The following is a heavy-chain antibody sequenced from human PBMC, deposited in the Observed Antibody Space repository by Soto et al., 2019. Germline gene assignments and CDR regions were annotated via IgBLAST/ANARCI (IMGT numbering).Heavy chain of an antibody. CDR2: IVPSLDTT. Sequence: QVHLVQSGTEVKKPGSSVKVSCKASGGTFSSSGFSWVGQAPGQGLEWMGMIVPSLDTTNYAQKLQPRVTITADEVTSTAYMELRSLRSEDTAVYYCARWPQPRYTADPYAVDVWGQGTRVIVSS. J-gene: IGHJ6*02. D-gene: IGHD3-16*02. CDR1: GGTFSSSG. V-gene: IGHV1-69*11. CDR3: ARWPQPRYTADPYAVDV.